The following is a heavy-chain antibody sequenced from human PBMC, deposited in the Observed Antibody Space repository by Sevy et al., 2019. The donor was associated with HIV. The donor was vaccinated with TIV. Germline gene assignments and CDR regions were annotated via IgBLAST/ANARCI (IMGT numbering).Heavy chain of an antibody. D-gene: IGHD5-12*01. CDR3: AREGGYTDQGMDV. CDR1: GFSFNNYD. J-gene: IGHJ6*02. V-gene: IGHV3-48*01. CDR2: ISSSSHI. Sequence: GGSLRLSCAASGFSFNNYDMNWVRRAPGKGLEWISYISSSSHIYYADSVKGRFTISRDNANNSLSVQMNSLRAEDTAVYYCAREGGYTDQGMDVWGQGTTVTVSS.